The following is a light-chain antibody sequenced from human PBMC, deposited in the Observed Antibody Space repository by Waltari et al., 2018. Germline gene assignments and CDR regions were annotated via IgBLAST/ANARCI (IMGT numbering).Light chain of an antibody. CDR1: QSFTRY. CDR2: DAS. V-gene: IGKV3-20*01. CDR3: QHYVRLPVT. J-gene: IGKJ1*01. Sequence: EIVLTQSPGTLSLSPGERAPFSCRASQSFTRYLAWYQHKPGQAPRLLIYDASTRAAGIADRFSGSGFGTDFTLTISRLEPEDSAVYYCQHYVRLPVTFGQGTKVEIK.